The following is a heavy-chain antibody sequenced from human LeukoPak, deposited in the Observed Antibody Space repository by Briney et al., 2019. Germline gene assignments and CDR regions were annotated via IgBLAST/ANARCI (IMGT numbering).Heavy chain of an antibody. CDR1: GYTFTGYY. CDR2: INPNSGGT. D-gene: IGHD3-22*01. CDR3: ARGPELGVYYDSRGYSGPY. Sequence: ASVKVSCKASGYTFTGYYMHWVRQAPGQGLEWMGWINPNSGGTNYAQKFQGRVTMTRDTSISTAYMELSRLRSDDTAVYYCARGPELGVYYDSRGYSGPYWGQGTLVTVSS. V-gene: IGHV1-2*02. J-gene: IGHJ4*02.